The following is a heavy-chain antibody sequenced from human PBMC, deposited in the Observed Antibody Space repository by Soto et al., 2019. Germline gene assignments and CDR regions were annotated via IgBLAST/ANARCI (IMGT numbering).Heavy chain of an antibody. J-gene: IGHJ4*02. CDR1: GFVVSRNY. CDR2: IYIDGRT. V-gene: IGHV3-53*01. CDR3: AAAPTQYDTLGIDH. D-gene: IGHD1-1*01. Sequence: GGSLRLSCAASGFVVSRNYISWGRQAPGKGLEYVSVIYIDGRTYYADSVEGRFTISRDNAKNTLYLQMNSLRSEDTAIYYCAAAPTQYDTLGIDHWGQGTQVTV.